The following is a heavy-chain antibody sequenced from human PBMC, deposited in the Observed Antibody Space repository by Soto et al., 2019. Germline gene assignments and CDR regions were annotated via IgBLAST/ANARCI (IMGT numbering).Heavy chain of an antibody. CDR1: GGLISGYY. CDR3: ARGWGRIFDY. J-gene: IGHJ4*02. D-gene: IGHD7-27*01. Sequence: QVQLQQWGAGLLKPSETLSLTCAVYGGLISGYYWSWIRQPPGKGLEWIGEINQSGSINYNPSLKRRVTISVDTSKNQFSLKLSSVTAADTAVYYCARGWGRIFDYWGQGSLVTVSS. V-gene: IGHV4-34*01. CDR2: INQSGSI.